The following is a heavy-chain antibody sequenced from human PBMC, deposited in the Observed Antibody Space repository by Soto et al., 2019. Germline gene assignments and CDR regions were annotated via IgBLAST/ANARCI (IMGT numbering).Heavy chain of an antibody. CDR3: ARILIDTAMVRRYYYYGMDV. D-gene: IGHD5-18*01. CDR1: GGTFSSYA. V-gene: IGHV1-69*13. CDR2: IIPIFGTA. Sequence: ASVKVSCKASGGTFSSYAISWVRQAPGQGLEWMGGIIPIFGTANYAQKFQGRVTITADESTSTAYMELSSLRSEDTAVYYCARILIDTAMVRRYYYYGMDVWGQGTTVTVSS. J-gene: IGHJ6*02.